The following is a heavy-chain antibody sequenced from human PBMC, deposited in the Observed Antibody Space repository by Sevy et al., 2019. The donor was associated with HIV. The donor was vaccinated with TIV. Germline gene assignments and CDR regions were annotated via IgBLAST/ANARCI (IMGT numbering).Heavy chain of an antibody. CDR1: GFTFSSYW. Sequence: GGSLRLSCAASGFTFSSYWMHWVRQAPGKGLVWVSRINSDGSSTSYADSVKGRFTTSRDNAKNTLYLQMNSLRAEDTAVYYCARDRDTAMVHDYWGQGTLVTVSS. CDR2: INSDGSST. J-gene: IGHJ4*02. CDR3: ARDRDTAMVHDY. D-gene: IGHD5-18*01. V-gene: IGHV3-74*01.